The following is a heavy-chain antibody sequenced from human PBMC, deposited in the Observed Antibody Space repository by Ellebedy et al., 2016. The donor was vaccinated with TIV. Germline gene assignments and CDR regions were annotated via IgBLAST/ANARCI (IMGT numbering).Heavy chain of an antibody. CDR3: AGGYSSGWTDY. CDR2: IYTSGST. D-gene: IGHD6-19*01. Sequence: MPSATLSLTCTVSGGSISSYYWSWIRQPAGKGREWIGRIYTSGSTNYNPSLQSRVTMSVDTSKNQFSRKLSSVTAADTAVYYCAGGYSSGWTDYWGQGTLVTVSS. V-gene: IGHV4-4*07. CDR1: GGSISSYY. J-gene: IGHJ4*02.